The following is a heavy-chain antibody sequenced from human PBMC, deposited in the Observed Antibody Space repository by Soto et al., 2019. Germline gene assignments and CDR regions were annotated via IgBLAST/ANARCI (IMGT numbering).Heavy chain of an antibody. CDR3: ARGTDNYYFDY. CDR2: IIPILGIA. V-gene: IGHV1-69*02. J-gene: IGHJ4*02. Sequence: QVQLVQSGAEVKKPGSSVKVSCKASGGTFSSYTISWVRQAPGQGLEWMGRIIPILGIANYAQKFQGRVTITADKPTSTAYMELSSLRSEDTAVYYCARGTDNYYFDYWGQGTLVTVSS. CDR1: GGTFSSYT.